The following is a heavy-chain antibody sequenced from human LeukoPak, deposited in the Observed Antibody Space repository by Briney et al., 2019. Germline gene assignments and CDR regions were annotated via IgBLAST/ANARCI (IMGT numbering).Heavy chain of an antibody. Sequence: SETLSLTCAVYGGSFSGYYWSWIRQPPGKGLEWMGEINRSGSTNYNPSLKSRVTISVDTSKNQFSLKLSSVTAADTAVYYCASVYDSSGYYPFWGQGTLVTVSS. CDR1: GGSFSGYY. V-gene: IGHV4-34*01. CDR3: ASVYDSSGYYPF. D-gene: IGHD3-22*01. CDR2: INRSGST. J-gene: IGHJ4*02.